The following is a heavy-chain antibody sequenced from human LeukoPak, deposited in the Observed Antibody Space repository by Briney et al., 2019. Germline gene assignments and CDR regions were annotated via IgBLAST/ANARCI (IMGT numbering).Heavy chain of an antibody. Sequence: PGGSLRLSCAASGFTISTYWMIWLRHAPGKGLECVANIKPDGREKNYVDSVKGRFTISRDNSRNSLSLQMNNLRADDTAVYYCASGQGWHFDLWGRGTLVTVSS. V-gene: IGHV3-7*01. J-gene: IGHJ2*01. CDR1: GFTISTYW. CDR2: IKPDGREK. CDR3: ASGQGWHFDL.